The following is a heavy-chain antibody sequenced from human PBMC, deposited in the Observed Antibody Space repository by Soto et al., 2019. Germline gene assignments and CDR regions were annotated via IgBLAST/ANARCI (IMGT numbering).Heavy chain of an antibody. D-gene: IGHD3-9*01. V-gene: IGHV4-59*01. Sequence: SETLSLTCTVSGDSISSYYWSWIRQPPGKGLEWIGYIYYSGSTNYNPSLKSRVTISVDTSKNQFSLKLSSVTAADTAVYYCARLYYDILTGYRASYYFDYWGQGTLVTVSS. CDR2: IYYSGST. CDR1: GDSISSYY. CDR3: ARLYYDILTGYRASYYFDY. J-gene: IGHJ4*02.